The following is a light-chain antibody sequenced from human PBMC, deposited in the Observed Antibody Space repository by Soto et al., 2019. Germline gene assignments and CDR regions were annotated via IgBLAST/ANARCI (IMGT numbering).Light chain of an antibody. V-gene: IGKV3-11*01. CDR2: DAS. Sequence: EIVLTQSPGTLSLSPGERATLSCRASQSISRYLVWYQQKPGQAPRLLIYDASNRVTGIPARFSGSGSGTDFTLTISGLEPEDVAVYYCQQRDDWPLTFGGGTKVEIK. CDR1: QSISRY. CDR3: QQRDDWPLT. J-gene: IGKJ4*01.